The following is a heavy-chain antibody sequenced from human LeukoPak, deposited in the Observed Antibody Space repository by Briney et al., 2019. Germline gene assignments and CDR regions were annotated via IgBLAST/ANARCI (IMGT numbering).Heavy chain of an antibody. J-gene: IGHJ4*02. D-gene: IGHD3-16*02. CDR1: GFTVSSNY. V-gene: IGHV3-66*01. CDR3: ASMAFGGVIVN. CDR2: IYSGGST. Sequence: GGSLRLSCAASGFTVSSNYMSWVRQAPGKGLEWVSVIYSGGSTYYADSVKGRFTISRDNSKNTLYLQMNSLRAEGTAVYYCASMAFGGVIVNWGQGTLVTVSS.